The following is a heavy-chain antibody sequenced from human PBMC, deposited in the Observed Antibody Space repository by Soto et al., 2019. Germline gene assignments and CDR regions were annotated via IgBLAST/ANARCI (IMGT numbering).Heavy chain of an antibody. CDR1: GFTFSSYA. D-gene: IGHD3-3*01. CDR3: AKEGTVRFLEWLPYYFDY. V-gene: IGHV3-23*01. CDR2: ISGSGGST. J-gene: IGHJ4*02. Sequence: GGSLRLSCAASGFTFSSYAMSWVRQAPGKGLEWVSAISGSGGSTYYADSVKGRFTISRDNSKNTLYLQMNSLRAEDTAVYYCAKEGTVRFLEWLPYYFDYWGQGTLVTVSS.